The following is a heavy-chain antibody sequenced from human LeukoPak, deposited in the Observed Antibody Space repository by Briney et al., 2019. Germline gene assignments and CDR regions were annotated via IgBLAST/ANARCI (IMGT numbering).Heavy chain of an antibody. CDR3: ARDRYSYGHSGSNWFDP. CDR1: GGTFSSYA. Sequence: SVKVSCKASGGTFSSYAISWVRQAPGQGLEWMGGIIPIFGTANYAQTFQGRVTITADESTSTAYMELSSLRSEYTAVYYCARDRYSYGHSGSNWFDPWGQGTLVTVSS. D-gene: IGHD5-18*01. V-gene: IGHV1-69*13. J-gene: IGHJ5*02. CDR2: IIPIFGTA.